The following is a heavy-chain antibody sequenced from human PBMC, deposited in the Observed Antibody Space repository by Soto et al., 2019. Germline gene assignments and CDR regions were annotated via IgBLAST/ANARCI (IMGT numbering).Heavy chain of an antibody. Sequence: LRLSCAASGFTFSTYSMNWVRQAPGKGLEWVSYISSRSSTIHYADSVKGRFTISRDNAKNSLYLQMNSLRAEDTAVYYCARDSPYTRYDIHYWGQGTLVTVSS. CDR2: ISSRSSTI. CDR1: GFTFSTYS. D-gene: IGHD5-12*01. V-gene: IGHV3-48*01. CDR3: ARDSPYTRYDIHY. J-gene: IGHJ4*02.